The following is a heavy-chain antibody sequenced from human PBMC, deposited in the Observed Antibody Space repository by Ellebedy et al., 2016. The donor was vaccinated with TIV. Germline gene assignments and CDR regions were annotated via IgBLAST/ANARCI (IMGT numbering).Heavy chain of an antibody. CDR1: GGTFSSYA. CDR2: IIPIFGTA. V-gene: IGHV1-69*06. J-gene: IGHJ3*02. Sequence: SVKVSXXASGGTFSSYAISWVRQAPGQGLEWMGGIIPIFGTANYAQKFQGRVTITADKSTSTAYMELSSLRSEDTAVYYCARDSSLRDYYDSSGYFSRAFDIWGQGTMVTVSS. D-gene: IGHD3-22*01. CDR3: ARDSSLRDYYDSSGYFSRAFDI.